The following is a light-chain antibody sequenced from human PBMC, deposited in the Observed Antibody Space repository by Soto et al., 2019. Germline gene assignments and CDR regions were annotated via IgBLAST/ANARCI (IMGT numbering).Light chain of an antibody. J-gene: IGLJ2*01. CDR1: SSDVGGYKY. Sequence: QSVLTQPASVSGSPGQSITISCTGTSSDVGGYKYVSWYQQHPGKAPKLMIYEVSYRPSGVSNRFSGSKSGNTASLTISGLQAEDEAHYYCSSYTSSSTLLFGGGTKVTVL. CDR2: EVS. CDR3: SSYTSSSTLL. V-gene: IGLV2-14*01.